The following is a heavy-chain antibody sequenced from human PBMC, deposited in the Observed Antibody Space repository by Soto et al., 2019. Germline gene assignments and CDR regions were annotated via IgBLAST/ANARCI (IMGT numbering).Heavy chain of an antibody. Sequence: EVQVVESGGGLVKPGGSLRLSCAWSGFTFSTYTLNWVRQAPGHGLEWVASINGRSNYLYYSDSVKGRFTISRDNAKNSLYLQMNRLRAEDTAIYYCAREDGKVGGSSAFDFWGLGSLVTVPS. CDR1: GFTFSTYT. CDR3: AREDGKVGGSSAFDF. D-gene: IGHD1-26*01. J-gene: IGHJ4*02. V-gene: IGHV3-21*01. CDR2: INGRSNYL.